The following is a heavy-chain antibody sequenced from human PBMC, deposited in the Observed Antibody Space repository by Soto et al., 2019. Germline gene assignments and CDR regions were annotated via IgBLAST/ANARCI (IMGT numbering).Heavy chain of an antibody. CDR2: IIPIFGTA. CDR3: ATSSRGVGAGDV. D-gene: IGHD1-26*01. Sequence: SVKVSCKASGGTFSSYAISWVRQAPGQGLEWMGGIIPIFGTANYAQKFQGRVTITADESTSTAYMELSSLRSEDTAVYYCATSSRGVGAGDVWGQGTTVTVSS. CDR1: GGTFSSYA. V-gene: IGHV1-69*13. J-gene: IGHJ6*02.